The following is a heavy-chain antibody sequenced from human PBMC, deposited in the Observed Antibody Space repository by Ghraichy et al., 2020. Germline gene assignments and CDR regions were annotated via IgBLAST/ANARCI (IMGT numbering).Heavy chain of an antibody. D-gene: IGHD3-22*01. CDR1: GYTFTGYY. CDR2: INPNSGGT. J-gene: IGHJ2*01. Sequence: ASVKVSCKASGYTFTGYYMHWVRQAPGQGLEWMGWINPNSGGTNYAQKFQGRVTMTRDTSISTAYMELSRLRSDDTAVYYCARVSYYYDSSGYYYGWYFDLWGRGTLVTVSS. CDR3: ARVSYYYDSSGYYYGWYFDL. V-gene: IGHV1-2*02.